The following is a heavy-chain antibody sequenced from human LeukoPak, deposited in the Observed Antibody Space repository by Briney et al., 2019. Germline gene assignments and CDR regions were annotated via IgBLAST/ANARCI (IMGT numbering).Heavy chain of an antibody. CDR2: IYTTGST. V-gene: IGHV4-61*02. CDR1: GASISSGSYY. J-gene: IGHJ2*01. CDR3: ARDREGGYFDL. D-gene: IGHD3-16*01. Sequence: PSETLSLTCTVSGASISSGSYYWSWIRQPAGKGLEWVGRIYTTGSTDYNPSLKSRVTISVDRSKNQFSLKLSSVTAADTAVYYCARDREGGYFDLWGRGTLVTVSS.